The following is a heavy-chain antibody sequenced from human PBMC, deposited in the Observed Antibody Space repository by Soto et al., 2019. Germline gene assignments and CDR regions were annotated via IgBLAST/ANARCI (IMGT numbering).Heavy chain of an antibody. J-gene: IGHJ4*02. Sequence: QVQLVVSGGGVVQPGRSLRLSCAASGFMFSNHGMHWVRQAPGKGLEWVAVIWSDGNNRYYADSVKGRFTISRDNSKNTLYLQMNSLRAEDTAVYYCVRGDNWNDEASDYWGQGTLVTVSS. D-gene: IGHD1-1*01. V-gene: IGHV3-33*01. CDR2: IWSDGNNR. CDR3: VRGDNWNDEASDY. CDR1: GFMFSNHG.